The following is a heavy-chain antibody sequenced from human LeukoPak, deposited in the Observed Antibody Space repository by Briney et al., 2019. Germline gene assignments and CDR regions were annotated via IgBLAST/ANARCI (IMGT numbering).Heavy chain of an antibody. CDR2: IYYSGST. CDR3: ARRLGVGATGGAFDI. D-gene: IGHD1-26*01. V-gene: IGHV4-31*03. CDR1: GGSISSGGYY. J-gene: IGHJ3*02. Sequence: PSETLSLTCTVSGGSISSGGYYWSWIRQHPGKGLEWIGYIYYSGSTYYNPSLKSRVTISVDTSKNQFSLELSSVTAADTAVYYCARRLGVGATGGAFDIWGQGTMVTVSS.